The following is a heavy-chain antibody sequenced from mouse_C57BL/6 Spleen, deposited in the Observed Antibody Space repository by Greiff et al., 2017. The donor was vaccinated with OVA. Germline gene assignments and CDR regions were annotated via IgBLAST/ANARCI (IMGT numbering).Heavy chain of an antibody. CDR3: ARSGGSWGEIYYGSNYLYFDV. CDR1: GYSFTDYN. D-gene: IGHD1-1*01. Sequence: VHVKQSGPELVKPGASVKISCKASGYSFTDYNMNWVKQSNGKSLEWIGVINPNYGTTSYNQKFKGKATLTVDQSSSTAYMQLNSLTSEDSAVYYCARSGGSWGEIYYGSNYLYFDVWGTGTTVTVSS. V-gene: IGHV1-39*01. CDR2: INPNYGTT. J-gene: IGHJ1*03.